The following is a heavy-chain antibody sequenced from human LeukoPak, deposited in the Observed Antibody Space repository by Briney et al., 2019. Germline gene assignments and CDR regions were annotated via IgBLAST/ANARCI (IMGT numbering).Heavy chain of an antibody. Sequence: ASVKVSCKASGGTFSSYAISWVRQAPGQGLEWMGGIIPIFGTANYAQKFPGRVTVTADESTSTAYMELSSLRSEDTAVYYCARVGYSYRVVGSFDYWGQGTLVTVSS. D-gene: IGHD5-18*01. CDR3: ARVGYSYRVVGSFDY. J-gene: IGHJ4*02. V-gene: IGHV1-69*13. CDR1: GGTFSSYA. CDR2: IIPIFGTA.